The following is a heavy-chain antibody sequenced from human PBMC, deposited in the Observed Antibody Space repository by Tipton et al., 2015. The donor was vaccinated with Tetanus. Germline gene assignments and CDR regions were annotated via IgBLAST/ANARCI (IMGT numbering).Heavy chain of an antibody. CDR1: GGAFTNYA. V-gene: IGHV1-69*01. CDR3: ARAAIHISRAYDY. J-gene: IGHJ4*02. Sequence: QSGAEVKKPGSSVKVSCKASGGAFTNYALSWVRQAPGQGLEWVGGITPIFGTTNSAPKFQGRVTITADESTNTACIELSSLRSEDTAVYYCARAAIHISRAYDYWGQGTQISVSS. D-gene: IGHD5-18*01. CDR2: ITPIFGTT.